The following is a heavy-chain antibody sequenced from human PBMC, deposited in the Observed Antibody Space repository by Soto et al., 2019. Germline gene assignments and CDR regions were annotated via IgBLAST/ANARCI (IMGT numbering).Heavy chain of an antibody. CDR2: IRSKANSYAT. CDR3: TRPLAARVYYYYYGMDV. D-gene: IGHD3-10*01. V-gene: IGHV3-73*02. J-gene: IGHJ6*02. Sequence: EVQLVESGGGLVQPGGSLKLSCAASGFAFSGSAMHWVRQASGKGLEWVGRIRSKANSYATAYAASVKGRFTISRDDSKNTAYLQMNSLNTEDTAVYYCTRPLAARVYYYYYGMDVWGQGTTVTVSS. CDR1: GFAFSGSA.